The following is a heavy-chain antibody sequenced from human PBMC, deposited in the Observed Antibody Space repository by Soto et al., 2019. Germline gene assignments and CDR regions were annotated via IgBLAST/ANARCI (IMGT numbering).Heavy chain of an antibody. D-gene: IGHD3-10*01. CDR2: ISSRSSYT. CDR1: GFTFSSYS. J-gene: IGHJ4*02. CDR3: TRGGSGH. V-gene: IGHV3-21*01. Sequence: EVQLVESGGGLVKPGGSLRLSCAASGFTFSSYSMNWVRQAPGKGLEWVSSISSRSSYTYYADSVRGRFTISRDDAKNSLYLQMDSLRADDTAAYYCTRGGSGHWGQGTLVTVSS.